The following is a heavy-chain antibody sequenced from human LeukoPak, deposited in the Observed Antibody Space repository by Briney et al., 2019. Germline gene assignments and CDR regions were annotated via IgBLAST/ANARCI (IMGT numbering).Heavy chain of an antibody. CDR3: ARFLAQIDTPFDY. CDR2: ISSSGSTI. V-gene: IGHV3-11*01. Sequence: PGGSLRLSCAASGFTFSDYYMSWIRQAPGKGLEWVSYISSSGSTIYYADSAKGRFTISRDNAKNSLYLQMNSLRAEDTAVYYCARFLAQIDTPFDYWGQGTLVTVSS. J-gene: IGHJ4*02. CDR1: GFTFSDYY.